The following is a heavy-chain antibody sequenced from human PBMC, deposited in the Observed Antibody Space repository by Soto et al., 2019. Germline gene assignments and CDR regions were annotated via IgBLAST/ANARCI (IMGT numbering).Heavy chain of an antibody. V-gene: IGHV3-7*01. D-gene: IGHD1-26*01. Sequence: EVQLVQSGGGLVQPGGSLRLSCAASGFPFSTSWMDWVRQAPGKGLEWVANINPDGSKTYYVDSVKGRFTVSRDNAENSVYLPLHSLRVEDTAVYYCSWSLNSWGQGTLVTVSS. CDR3: SWSLNS. J-gene: IGHJ4*02. CDR1: GFPFSTSW. CDR2: INPDGSKT.